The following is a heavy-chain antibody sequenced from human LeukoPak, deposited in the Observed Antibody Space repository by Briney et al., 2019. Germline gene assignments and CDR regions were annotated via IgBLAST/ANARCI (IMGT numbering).Heavy chain of an antibody. CDR2: IRVKANNYAT. CDR3: ATGAPGDHPGAEYGMDV. Sequence: GGCLRLSCAASGFTFSASAMHWVRQASGKGLEWVGLIRVKANNYATAYGASVEGRFTISRDDSKNTAYLQMNSLKTEDTAVYYCATGAPGDHPGAEYGMDVWGQGTTVTVSS. CDR1: GFTFSASA. D-gene: IGHD3-16*01. J-gene: IGHJ6*02. V-gene: IGHV3-73*01.